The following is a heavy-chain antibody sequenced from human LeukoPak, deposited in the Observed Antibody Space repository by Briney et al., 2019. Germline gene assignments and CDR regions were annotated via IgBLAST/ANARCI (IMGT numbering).Heavy chain of an antibody. CDR2: IYYSGST. D-gene: IGHD6-6*01. J-gene: IGHJ6*03. CDR3: ARDGTDSSSFDYYYMDV. Sequence: SETLSLTCTVSGGSISSYYWSWIRQPPGKGLEWIGYIYYSGSTNYNPSLKSRVTISVDTSKNQFSLKLSSVTAADTAVYYCARDGTDSSSFDYYYMDVWGKGTTVTVSS. CDR1: GGSISSYY. V-gene: IGHV4-59*12.